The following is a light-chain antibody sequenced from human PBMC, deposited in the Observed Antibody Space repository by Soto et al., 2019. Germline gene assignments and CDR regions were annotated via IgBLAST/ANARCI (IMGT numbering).Light chain of an antibody. CDR1: QDINIA. CDR3: QQGNSFPLT. V-gene: IGKV1-12*01. Sequence: DIQMTQSPSSVSASVGDRVTITCRASQDINIALAWFQQKPGEAPRLLIYTASSLDSGVPSRFSGSGSGTDFTLTISSLQPEDFATYYCQQGNSFPLTFGGGTKVEIK. J-gene: IGKJ4*01. CDR2: TAS.